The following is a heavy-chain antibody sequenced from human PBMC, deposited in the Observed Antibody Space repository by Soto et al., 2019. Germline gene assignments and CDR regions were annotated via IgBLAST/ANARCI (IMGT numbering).Heavy chain of an antibody. J-gene: IGHJ2*01. CDR2: ISGGGDRT. D-gene: IGHD2-2*01. Sequence: EVQLLESGGGLVQPGGSLRLSCVGSGFTFINYAMNWVRQTPGKGLEWVSTISGGGDRTFDADTVKGRFTISRDNSKNTGNLPMNSLRAHDTAVYFCARKVLGSTSRPDWCYFDRWGRGTLVTVSS. V-gene: IGHV3-23*01. CDR3: ARKVLGSTSRPDWCYFDR. CDR1: GFTFINYA.